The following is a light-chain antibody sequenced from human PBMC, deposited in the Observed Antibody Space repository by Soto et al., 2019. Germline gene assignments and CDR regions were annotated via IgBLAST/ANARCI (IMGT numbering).Light chain of an antibody. J-gene: IGLJ1*01. CDR1: SSDVGSYSH. CDR2: EVT. CDR3: ISYTGSSTSYV. Sequence: QFVLTQPASVSGSPGQAITISCSGTSSDVGSYSHVAWYQQFPGKTPKLIIYEVTYRPSGVSHRFSASKSGNTASLTISGLQAGDEADYYCISYTGSSTSYVFGTGTKVTVL. V-gene: IGLV2-14*01.